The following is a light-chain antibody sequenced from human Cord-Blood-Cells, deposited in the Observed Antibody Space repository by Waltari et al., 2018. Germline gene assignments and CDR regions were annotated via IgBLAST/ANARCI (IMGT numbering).Light chain of an antibody. CDR3: QRRSNWIT. CDR2: AAS. Sequence: EIELTQSPATLSLSPGERATLCCRASQSVSSYLAWYQQKPGQAPRLLIYAASNRPTGIPARFSSSCSATDFPLTISRQEPEDFAVYCCQRRSNWITFGQGTRLEIK. V-gene: IGKV3-11*01. J-gene: IGKJ5*01. CDR1: QSVSSY.